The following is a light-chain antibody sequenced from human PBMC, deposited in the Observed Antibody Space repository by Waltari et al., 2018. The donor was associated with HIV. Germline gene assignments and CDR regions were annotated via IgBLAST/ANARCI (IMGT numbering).Light chain of an antibody. CDR1: SSDIGSYNL. CDR3: CSFAGSTSWV. V-gene: IGLV2-23*02. J-gene: IGLJ3*02. CDR2: EVT. Sequence: QSALTQPVSVSGSPGQSITFSCTGTSSDIGSYNLVSWYQQHPGKAPRLMIYEVTKRPSGVSYRLSGSKSGNTASLTISGLQAEDEADYYCCSFAGSTSWVFGGGTKLTVL.